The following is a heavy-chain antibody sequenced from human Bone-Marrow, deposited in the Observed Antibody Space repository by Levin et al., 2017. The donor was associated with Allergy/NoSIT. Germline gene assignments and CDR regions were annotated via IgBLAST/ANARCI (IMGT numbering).Heavy chain of an antibody. J-gene: IGHJ4*02. Sequence: GGSLRLSCAASGFTFSSSAMTWVRQAPGKGLEWVSSISAGDASTYYTDSVKGRLTISRDNAKNSLYLQMNSLRAEDTAVYYCARQLGNFWSGYNYFDYWGQGTLVTVSS. V-gene: IGHV3-23*01. CDR3: ARQLGNFWSGYNYFDY. D-gene: IGHD3-3*01. CDR1: GFTFSSSA. CDR2: ISAGDAST.